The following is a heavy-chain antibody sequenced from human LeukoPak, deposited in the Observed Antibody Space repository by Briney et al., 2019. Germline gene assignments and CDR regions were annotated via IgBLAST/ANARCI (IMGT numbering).Heavy chain of an antibody. V-gene: IGHV1-2*06. Sequence: ASVKVSCKASGYTFTGHYMHWVRQAPGQGLEWMGRINPNSGGTNYAQKFQGRVTMTRDTSISTAYMELSRLRSDDTAVYYCARGRRVVVPAANWFDPWGQGTLVTVSS. D-gene: IGHD2-2*01. CDR1: GYTFTGHY. CDR3: ARGRRVVVPAANWFDP. CDR2: INPNSGGT. J-gene: IGHJ5*02.